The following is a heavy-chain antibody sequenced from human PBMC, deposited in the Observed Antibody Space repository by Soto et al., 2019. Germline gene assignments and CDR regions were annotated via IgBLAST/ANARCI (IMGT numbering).Heavy chain of an antibody. V-gene: IGHV3-30*18. CDR2: ISYDGSNK. CDR1: GFTFSSYG. CDR3: AKNFKGYYYYYGMDV. J-gene: IGHJ6*02. Sequence: GGSLRLSCAASGFTFSSYGMHWVRQAPGKGLEWVAVISYDGSNKYYADSVKGRFTISRDNSKNTLYLQMNSLRAEDTAVYYCAKNFKGYYYYYGMDVWGQGTTVTVSS.